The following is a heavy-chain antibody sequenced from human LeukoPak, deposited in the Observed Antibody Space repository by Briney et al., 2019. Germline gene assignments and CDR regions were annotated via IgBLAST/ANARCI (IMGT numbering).Heavy chain of an antibody. Sequence: SQTLSLTCAISGDSVSSNSVSGNWVRQSPSRGLEWLGRTQYRSNWNSDYAVSVKGRITINADTSKNQFSLQLNSVTPEDTAVYYCARSTHSCFFDYWGQGTLVTVSS. CDR2: TQYRSNWNS. J-gene: IGHJ4*02. D-gene: IGHD2-2*01. CDR3: ARSTHSCFFDY. CDR1: GDSVSSNSVS. V-gene: IGHV6-1*01.